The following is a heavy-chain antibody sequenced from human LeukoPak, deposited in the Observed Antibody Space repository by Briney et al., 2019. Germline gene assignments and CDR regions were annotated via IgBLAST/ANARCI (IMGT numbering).Heavy chain of an antibody. V-gene: IGHV3-21*01. CDR3: VRGTDGLWDY. Sequence: GGSLRLSCAASGFTFSGYSMTWVRQAPGKGLEWVSSISGGSDYIFHADSVKGRFTVSRDNAKNSLYLQMNSLRAEDTAVYYGVRGTDGLWDYWGQGTLVTVSS. J-gene: IGHJ4*02. CDR1: GFTFSGYS. CDR2: ISGGSDYI. D-gene: IGHD2-8*01.